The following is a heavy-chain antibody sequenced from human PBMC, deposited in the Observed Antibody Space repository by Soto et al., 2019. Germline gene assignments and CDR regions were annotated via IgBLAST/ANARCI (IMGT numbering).Heavy chain of an antibody. V-gene: IGHV3-23*01. CDR2: ISNSGGNT. Sequence: PGWSLRLSGAASGFTFSSYVMSWDRQAPGKGLEWVSAISNSGGNTYYADSVKGRFTISRDNSKNTPYLQMNSLRVEDTAVYYCASRSCSSTSCGPGLFDSWGQGTLVTVSS. J-gene: IGHJ4*02. CDR3: ASRSCSSTSCGPGLFDS. D-gene: IGHD2-2*01. CDR1: GFTFSSYV.